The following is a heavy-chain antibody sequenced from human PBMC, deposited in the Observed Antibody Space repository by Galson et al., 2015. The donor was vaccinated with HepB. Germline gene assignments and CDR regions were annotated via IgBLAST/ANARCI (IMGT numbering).Heavy chain of an antibody. CDR2: ISYDGSNK. J-gene: IGHJ4*02. CDR1: GFTFSSYA. V-gene: IGHV3-30*04. D-gene: IGHD6-13*01. Sequence: SLRLSCAASGFTFSSYAMHWVRQAPGKGLEWVAVISYDGSNKYYADSVKGRFTISRDNSKNTLYLQMNSLRAEDTAVYYCAAGYSSSWYLGYWGQGTLVTVSS. CDR3: AAGYSSSWYLGY.